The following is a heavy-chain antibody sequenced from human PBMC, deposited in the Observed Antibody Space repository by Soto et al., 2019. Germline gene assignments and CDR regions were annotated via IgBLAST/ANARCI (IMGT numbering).Heavy chain of an antibody. CDR3: AKDWGSSGWFNWFNP. Sequence: QVQLVESGGGVVQPGESLQVACAASGFTVATNGMHWVRQAPGKGLEWVAMISHSGTSKVYIDSVQGRFTISRDNARNNLYLQMSSLRPEDTAIYYCAKDWGSSGWFNWFNPWGQGVLVTVSS. J-gene: IGHJ5*02. CDR2: ISHSGTSK. V-gene: IGHV3-30*18. D-gene: IGHD6-19*01. CDR1: GFTVATNG.